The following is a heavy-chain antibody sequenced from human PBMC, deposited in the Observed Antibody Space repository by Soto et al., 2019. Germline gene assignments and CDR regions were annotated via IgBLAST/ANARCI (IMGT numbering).Heavy chain of an antibody. CDR2: ISWNSGSR. D-gene: IGHD2-8*02. Sequence: EVQLVESGGGLVQPGRSLRLSCAASGFTFDDYAMHWVRQAPGKGLEWGSGISWNSGSRGYADSVKGRFTISRDNAKNSLYLQMNSLRAEDTALYYCAKESTGYDYGMDVWGQGTTVTVSS. J-gene: IGHJ6*02. V-gene: IGHV3-9*01. CDR3: AKESTGYDYGMDV. CDR1: GFTFDDYA.